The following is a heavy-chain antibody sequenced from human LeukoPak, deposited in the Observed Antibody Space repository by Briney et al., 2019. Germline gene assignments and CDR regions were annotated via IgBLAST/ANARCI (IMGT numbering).Heavy chain of an antibody. V-gene: IGHV3-30-3*01. CDR1: GFTFSSYA. CDR3: AGEVDYGDYVHFDY. Sequence: GGSLRLSCAASGFTFSSYAMHWVRQAPGKGLEWVAVISYDGSNKYYADSVKGRFTISRDNSKNTLYLQMNSLRAEDTAVYYCAGEVDYGDYVHFDYWGQGTLVTVSS. J-gene: IGHJ4*02. D-gene: IGHD4-17*01. CDR2: ISYDGSNK.